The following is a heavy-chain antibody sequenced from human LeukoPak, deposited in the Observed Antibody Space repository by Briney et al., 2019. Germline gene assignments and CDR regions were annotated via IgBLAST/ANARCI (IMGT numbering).Heavy chain of an antibody. J-gene: IGHJ4*02. CDR3: ARDLYCKRTSCSV. CDR1: GGTFSTYA. D-gene: IGHD2-2*01. Sequence: ASVKVSCKASGGTFSTYAINWERQAPGQGLEWVGVIIPMVGTATYAQRFQGRVTITADESTSTAYMELRSLRSEDTAVYYCARDLYCKRTSCSVWGQGTLVIVSS. V-gene: IGHV1-69*13. CDR2: IIPMVGTA.